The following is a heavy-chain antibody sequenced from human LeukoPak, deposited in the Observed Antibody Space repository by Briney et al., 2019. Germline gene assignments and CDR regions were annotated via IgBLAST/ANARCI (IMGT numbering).Heavy chain of an antibody. Sequence: SETLSLTCTVSGASINSSSYYWGWIRQPPGKGLEWIGSIYYSGSTHSNPSLKSRVTISVDTSKNQFSLKLSSVTAADTAVYFCAREDFVLRDAFDMWGQGTVVTVSS. CDR2: IYYSGST. J-gene: IGHJ3*02. V-gene: IGHV4-39*07. CDR3: AREDFVLRDAFDM. D-gene: IGHD3-16*02. CDR1: GASINSSSYY.